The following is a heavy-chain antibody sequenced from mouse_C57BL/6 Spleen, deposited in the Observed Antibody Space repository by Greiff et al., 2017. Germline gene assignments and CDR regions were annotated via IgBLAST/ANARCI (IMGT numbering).Heavy chain of an antibody. CDR2: INPSNGGT. CDR1: GYTFTSYW. D-gene: IGHD4-1*02. V-gene: IGHV1-53*01. CDR3: ARGQLGRDYAMGY. J-gene: IGHJ4*01. Sequence: VQLQQPGTELVKPGASVKLSCKASGYTFTSYWMHWVKQRPGQGLEWIGNINPSNGGTNYNEKFKSKATLTVDKSSSTAYMQLSSLTSEDSAVYYCARGQLGRDYAMGYWGQGTSVTVSS.